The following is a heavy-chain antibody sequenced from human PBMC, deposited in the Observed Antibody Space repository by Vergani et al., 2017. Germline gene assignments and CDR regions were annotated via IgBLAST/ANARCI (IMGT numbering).Heavy chain of an antibody. D-gene: IGHD6-19*01. CDR2: ISSSGSTI. CDR1: GFTFSDYY. J-gene: IGHJ6*02. Sequence: VQLVESGGGLVKPGGSLRLSCAASGFTFSDYYMSWIRQAPGKGLEWVSYISSSGSTIYYADSVKGRFTISRDNAKNSLYLQMNSLRAEDTAVYYCARDLNGKVLQWRIKAYGMDVWGQGTTVTVSS. V-gene: IGHV3-11*04. CDR3: ARDLNGKVLQWRIKAYGMDV.